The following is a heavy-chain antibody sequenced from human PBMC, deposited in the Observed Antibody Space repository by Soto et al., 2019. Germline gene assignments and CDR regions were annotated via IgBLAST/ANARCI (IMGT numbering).Heavy chain of an antibody. CDR2: ISYDGSNK. CDR1: GFTFSSYG. V-gene: IGHV3-30*18. D-gene: IGHD1-7*01. Sequence: RLSCAASGFTFSSYGMHWARQAPGKGLEWVAVISYDGSNKYYADSVKGRFTISRDNSKNTLYLQMNSLRAEDTAVYYCAKDKIMRLELPESIDYWGQGTLVTVYS. J-gene: IGHJ4*02. CDR3: AKDKIMRLELPESIDY.